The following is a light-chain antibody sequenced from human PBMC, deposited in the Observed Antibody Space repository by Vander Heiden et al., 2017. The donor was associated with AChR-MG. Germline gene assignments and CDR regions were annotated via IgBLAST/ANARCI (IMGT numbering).Light chain of an antibody. V-gene: IGKV3-15*01. Sequence: EVVMPQSPATLSVSPGERVTLSCRASQSVNGNLAWYQQKPGQAPRLLIYGASTRASGIPARFSGSGSGTEYTLTISSLQSEDFAIYYCQQYHSWPPLTFGGGTKVEIQ. CDR1: QSVNGN. J-gene: IGKJ4*01. CDR2: GAS. CDR3: QQYHSWPPLT.